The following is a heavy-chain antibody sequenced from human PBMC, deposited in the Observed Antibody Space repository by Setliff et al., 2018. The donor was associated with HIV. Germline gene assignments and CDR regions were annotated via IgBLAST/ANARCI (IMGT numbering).Heavy chain of an antibody. D-gene: IGHD3-22*01. J-gene: IGHJ4*02. CDR1: GFTFSTYA. V-gene: IGHV3-23*01. Sequence: GGSLRLSCAASGFTFSTYAMSWVRQAPGKGLEWVSDISGIGSSTYYADSVKGRFTISRDNSRNTLYLQMNSLRAEDTAVYYCAKPTYYYDDSGYSGGDYWGQGTLVTVSS. CDR3: AKPTYYYDDSGYSGGDY. CDR2: ISGIGSST.